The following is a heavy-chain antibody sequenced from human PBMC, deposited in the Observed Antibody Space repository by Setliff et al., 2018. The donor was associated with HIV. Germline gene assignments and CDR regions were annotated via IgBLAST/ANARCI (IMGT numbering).Heavy chain of an antibody. Sequence: PGGSLRLSCAASGFTFSSYAMSWVRQAPGKGLERVSTIPVGDPTTYYAASVKGRFTISRDNSKNTLYLQMNSLTADDTAVYYCAKRSSSDNSVPGNYFDYWGQETLVTVSS. CDR1: GFTFSSYA. CDR2: IPVGDPTT. J-gene: IGHJ4*02. CDR3: AKRSSSDNSVPGNYFDY. V-gene: IGHV3-23*01. D-gene: IGHD3-22*01.